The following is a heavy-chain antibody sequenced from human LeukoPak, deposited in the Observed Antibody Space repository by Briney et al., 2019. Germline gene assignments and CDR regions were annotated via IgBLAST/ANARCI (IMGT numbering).Heavy chain of an antibody. CDR2: ISYDGSNK. J-gene: IGHJ4*02. CDR1: GFTFSSDG. D-gene: IGHD3-22*01. V-gene: IGHV3-30*18. Sequence: GGSLRLSCAPSGFTFSSDGMHGVRQAPGKGLEWVAVISYDGSNKYYADSVKGRFTISRDNSKNTLYLQMNSLRAEDTAVYYCAKDPWGGSSGYINYVDYWGQGTLVTVSS. CDR3: AKDPWGGSSGYINYVDY.